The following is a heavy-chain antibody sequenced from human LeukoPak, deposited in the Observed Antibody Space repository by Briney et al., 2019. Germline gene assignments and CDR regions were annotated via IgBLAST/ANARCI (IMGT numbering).Heavy chain of an antibody. J-gene: IGHJ4*02. CDR3: ARPPDSSDYGAAFDF. CDR2: IYYSEST. CDR1: GYSISSSNW. Sequence: SETLSLTCAVSGYSISSSNWWGWIRQPPGKGLEWIGYIYYSESTYYNPSLKSRVTMSVDTSKNQFSLKLSSVTAVDTAVYYCARPPDSSDYGAAFDFWGQGTLVTVSS. V-gene: IGHV4-28*01. D-gene: IGHD4-17*01.